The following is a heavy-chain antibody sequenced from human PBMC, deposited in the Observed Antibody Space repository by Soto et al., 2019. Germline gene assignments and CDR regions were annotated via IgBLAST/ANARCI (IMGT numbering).Heavy chain of an antibody. Sequence: GDSVKVSGKTSGYIFSNFGISWMRQVPGQGLEWMGWISAYNGNTNYAQKFQDRVTLTTDTSTNTAYMELRSLRSDDTAVYYCARASGGGVGTTSYWGQGTLVTVSS. D-gene: IGHD1-26*01. CDR1: GYIFSNFG. CDR2: ISAYNGNT. CDR3: ARASGGGVGTTSY. V-gene: IGHV1-18*01. J-gene: IGHJ4*02.